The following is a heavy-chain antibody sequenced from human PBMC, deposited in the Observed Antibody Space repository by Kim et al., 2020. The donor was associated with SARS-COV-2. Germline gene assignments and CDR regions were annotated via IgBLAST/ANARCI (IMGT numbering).Heavy chain of an antibody. J-gene: IGHJ4*02. CDR2: IRSKAYGGTT. V-gene: IGHV3-49*03. CDR3: TRYCSSTSCYPPSFDY. Sequence: GGSLRLSCTASGFTFGDYAMSWFRQAPGKGLEWVGFIRSKAYGGTTEYAASVKGRFTISRDDSKSIAYLQMNSLKTEDTAVYYCTRYCSSTSCYPPSFDYWGQGTLVTVSS. D-gene: IGHD2-2*01. CDR1: GFTFGDYA.